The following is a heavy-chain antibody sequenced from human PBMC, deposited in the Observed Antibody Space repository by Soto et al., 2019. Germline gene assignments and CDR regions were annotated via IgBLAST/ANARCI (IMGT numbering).Heavy chain of an antibody. CDR2: INPSGGST. CDR3: ARANGDIVVVPAAMEGYYYYMDV. V-gene: IGHV1-46*03. D-gene: IGHD2-2*01. CDR1: GYTFTSYY. Sequence: ASVKVSCKASGYTFTSYYMHWVRQAPGQGLERMGIINPSGGSTSYAQKFQGRVTMTRDTSTSTVYMELSSLRSEDTAVYYCARANGDIVVVPAAMEGYYYYMDVWGKGTTVTVSS. J-gene: IGHJ6*03.